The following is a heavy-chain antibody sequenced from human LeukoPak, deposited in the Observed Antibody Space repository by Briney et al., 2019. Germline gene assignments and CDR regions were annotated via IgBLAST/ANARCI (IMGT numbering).Heavy chain of an antibody. CDR2: INSDGSST. CDR3: ASEGSSWYYFDY. Sequence: GGSLRLSCAASGFTFSSYWMHWVRPAPGKGLVWVSRINSDGSSTSYADSVKGRFTISRDNAKNTLYLQMNSLRAEDTAVYYCASEGSSWYYFDYWGQGTLVTVSS. D-gene: IGHD6-13*01. V-gene: IGHV3-74*01. CDR1: GFTFSSYW. J-gene: IGHJ4*02.